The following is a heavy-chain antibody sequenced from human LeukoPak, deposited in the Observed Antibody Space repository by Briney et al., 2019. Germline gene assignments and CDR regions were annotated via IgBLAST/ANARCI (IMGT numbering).Heavy chain of an antibody. CDR2: IYYSGST. J-gene: IGHJ3*01. D-gene: IGHD2-2*01. CDR1: GGSISYYY. CDR3: ARVSCSSTSCPRRDALDV. Sequence: PSETLSLTCTVSGGSISYYYRSRIRQPPGKGLEWIGYIYYSGSTNYNPSLKSRVTISVDTSKNQLSLNLTSVTTADTAVYYCARVSCSSTSCPRRDALDVWGQGTMVTVTS. V-gene: IGHV4-59*01.